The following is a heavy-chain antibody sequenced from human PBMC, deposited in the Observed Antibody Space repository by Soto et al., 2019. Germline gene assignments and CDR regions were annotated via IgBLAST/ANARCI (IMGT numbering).Heavy chain of an antibody. CDR2: IYYSGST. D-gene: IGHD3-3*01. V-gene: IGHV4-59*01. CDR3: ARGSDYDFWSGYYLTYYFDY. J-gene: IGHJ4*02. CDR1: GGSISSYY. Sequence: SETLSLTCTVSGGSISSYYWSWIRQPPGTGLEWIGYIYYSGSTNYNPSLKSRVTISVDTSKNQFSLKLSSVTAADTAVYYCARGSDYDFWSGYYLTYYFDYWGQGTLVTVS.